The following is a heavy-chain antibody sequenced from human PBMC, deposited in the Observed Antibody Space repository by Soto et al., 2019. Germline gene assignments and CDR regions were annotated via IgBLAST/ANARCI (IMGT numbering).Heavy chain of an antibody. V-gene: IGHV3-23*01. J-gene: IGHJ5*02. Sequence: GGSLRLSCAASGFTFSDYAMSWVRQAPGKGLEWVSSISGSGGSAYYPDSVKGRFTISRDNSKNTLFLQKNSLKAEDRAVYYCTMGTFLEYSLPPGWFAPWGQGTLVTVSS. CDR2: ISGSGGSA. CDR1: GFTFSDYA. CDR3: TMGTFLEYSLPPGWFAP. D-gene: IGHD3-3*02.